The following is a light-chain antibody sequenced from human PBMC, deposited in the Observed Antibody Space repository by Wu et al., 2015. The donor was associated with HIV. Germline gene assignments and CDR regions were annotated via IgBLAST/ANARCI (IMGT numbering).Light chain of an antibody. CDR2: DAS. Sequence: EIVLTQYPGSLSLSPGDRATLSCRASQSIGNYLAWYQQKPGQTPRLLFFDASNRATGIPPRFSGRGSETDFTLTISSLESEDFALYYCQYRTTFGQGTRLESK. V-gene: IGKV3-11*01. J-gene: IGKJ5*01. CDR1: QSIGNY. CDR3: QYRTT.